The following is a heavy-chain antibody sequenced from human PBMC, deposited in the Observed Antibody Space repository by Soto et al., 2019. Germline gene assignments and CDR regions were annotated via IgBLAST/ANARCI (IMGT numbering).Heavy chain of an antibody. CDR1: GYTFTYRY. Sequence: SVKVSCKASGYTFTYRYLHWVRQAPGQGLEWMGGIIPIFGTANYAQKFQGRATITADESTSTAYMELSSLRSEDTAVYYCAPGRVVHYYYYGMDVWGQGTTVTVSS. D-gene: IGHD2-21*01. V-gene: IGHV1-69*13. J-gene: IGHJ6*02. CDR3: APGRVVHYYYYGMDV. CDR2: IIPIFGTA.